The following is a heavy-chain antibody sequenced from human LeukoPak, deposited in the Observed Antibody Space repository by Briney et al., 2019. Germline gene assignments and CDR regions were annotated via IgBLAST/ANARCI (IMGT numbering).Heavy chain of an antibody. CDR1: GSSFSNYG. CDR3: AKDALTPRLSQQDSTVTRYYYHMDV. CDR2: IWYDGSNK. D-gene: IGHD6-13*01. V-gene: IGHV3-33*06. Sequence: GRSLRLSCAAAGSSFSNYGMHWLRQAAGKGQEWVAGIWYDGSNKQYADSVKGRFTHSRDNSRNPLYLQMTSLRVEDTSTEYCAKDALTPRLSQQDSTVTRYYYHMDVWGKGTTVTVSS. J-gene: IGHJ6*03.